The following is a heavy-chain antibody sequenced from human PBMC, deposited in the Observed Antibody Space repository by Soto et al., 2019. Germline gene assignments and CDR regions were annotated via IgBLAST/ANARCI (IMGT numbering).Heavy chain of an antibody. CDR3: VRGPSDHKLRLVEWPYGDY. CDR1: GFIVSSNQ. CDR2: IYSGHTT. D-gene: IGHD3-3*01. V-gene: IGHV3-53*01. J-gene: IGHJ4*02. Sequence: VVSLRLSCVASGFIVSSNQMSWVRQAPWKGLEWVSVIYSGHTTYYADSVEGRFTISRDDSKNTLYLQMNSLRVEDTAVYYCVRGPSDHKLRLVEWPYGDYWGQGALVTVSS.